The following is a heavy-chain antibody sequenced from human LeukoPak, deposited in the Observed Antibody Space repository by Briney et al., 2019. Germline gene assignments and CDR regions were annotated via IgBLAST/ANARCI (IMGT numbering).Heavy chain of an antibody. V-gene: IGHV3-43*02. D-gene: IGHD1-26*01. J-gene: IGHJ5*02. CDR1: GFTLDDYA. CDR3: AKGVRSGTYYNCFDP. Sequence: QPGGSLRLSCVASGFTLDDYALHWVRQAPGKGLEWLSLISGDGDNTYYADTVKGRFTISRDNSKNSLYLQMSSLRAEDTALYYCAKGVRSGTYYNCFDPWGQGTLVTVSS. CDR2: ISGDGDNT.